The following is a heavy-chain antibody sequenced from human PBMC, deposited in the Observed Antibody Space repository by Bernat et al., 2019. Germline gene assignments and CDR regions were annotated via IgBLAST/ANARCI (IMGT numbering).Heavy chain of an antibody. Sequence: QLQLQESGPGLAKPSETLSLTCTVSGGSISSSAYYWGWIRQPPGKGLEWIGNIYYNGNTYYNPSLRSRVTISVDTSKIQFYLKLTYVTAADTAVYYCVRCMVRGLYFDYWGQGTLVTVSS. CDR2: IYYNGNT. CDR3: VRCMVRGLYFDY. D-gene: IGHD3-10*01. J-gene: IGHJ4*02. CDR1: GGSISSSAYY. V-gene: IGHV4-39*01.